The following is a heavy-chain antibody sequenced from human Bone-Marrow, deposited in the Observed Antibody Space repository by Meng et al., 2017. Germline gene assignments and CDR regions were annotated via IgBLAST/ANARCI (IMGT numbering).Heavy chain of an antibody. D-gene: IGHD3-16*01. V-gene: IGHV3-9*01. CDR2: ISWNSGSR. CDR3: ANLGAY. J-gene: IGHJ1*01. Sequence: GGSLRLSCAASGFTFDDYAMHWVRQAPGKGREGVSGISWNSGSRGYADSVRGRFTISRDNTKNSLYLQMNRLRTEETAVYYCANLGAYWGQGTLVTVSS. CDR1: GFTFDDYA.